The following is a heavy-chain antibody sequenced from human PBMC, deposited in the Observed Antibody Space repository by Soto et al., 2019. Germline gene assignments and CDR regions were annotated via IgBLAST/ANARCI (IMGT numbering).Heavy chain of an antibody. V-gene: IGHV4-39*01. CDR2: IYYSGST. CDR3: ARLVYDSSGYRPC. D-gene: IGHD3-22*01. J-gene: IGHJ4*02. CDR1: GGSISSSSYY. Sequence: SETLSVTCTVSGGSISSSSYYWGWIRQPPGKGLEWIGSIYYSGSTYYNPSLKSRVTISVDTSKNQFSLKLSSVTAADTAVYYCARLVYDSSGYRPCWGQGTLVTVSS.